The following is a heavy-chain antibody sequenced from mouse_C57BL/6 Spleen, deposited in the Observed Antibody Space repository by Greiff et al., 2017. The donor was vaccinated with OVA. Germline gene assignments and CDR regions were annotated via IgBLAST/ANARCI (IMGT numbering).Heavy chain of an antibody. D-gene: IGHD1-1*01. Sequence: VQLQESGAELARPGASVKLSCKASGYTFTSYGISWVKQRTGQGLEWIGEIYPRSGNTYYNEKFKGKATLTADKSSSTAYMELRSLTSEDSAVYFCARNYGSSYNYAMDDWGQGTSVTVSS. CDR3: ARNYGSSYNYAMDD. V-gene: IGHV1-81*01. CDR1: GYTFTSYG. J-gene: IGHJ4*01. CDR2: IYPRSGNT.